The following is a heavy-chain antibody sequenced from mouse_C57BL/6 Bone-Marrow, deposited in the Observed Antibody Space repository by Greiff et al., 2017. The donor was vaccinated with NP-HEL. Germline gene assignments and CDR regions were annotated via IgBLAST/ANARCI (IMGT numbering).Heavy chain of an antibody. CDR2: ISSGSSTI. Sequence: EVKLMESGGGLVKPGGSLKLSCAASGFTFSDYGMHWVRQAPEKGLEWVAYISSGSSTIYYADTVKGRFTISRDNAKNTLFLQMTSLRSEDTAMYYCARVYYGNSPWFAYWGQGTLVTVSA. J-gene: IGHJ3*01. CDR3: ARVYYGNSPWFAY. V-gene: IGHV5-17*01. D-gene: IGHD2-1*01. CDR1: GFTFSDYG.